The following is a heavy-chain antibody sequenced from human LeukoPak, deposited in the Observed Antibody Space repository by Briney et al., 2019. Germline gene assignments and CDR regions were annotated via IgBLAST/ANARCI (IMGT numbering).Heavy chain of an antibody. D-gene: IGHD6-19*01. Sequence: ASVKVSCKASGYTFTAKYLHWVRQAPGQGLEWMGWVNPNSGGRTYAQKFQGRVAMTSDTSINTAYMELETLTSDDTAVYYCAPNSGYSSDWFIGWGQGTLVIVSS. CDR1: GYTFTAKY. J-gene: IGHJ4*02. V-gene: IGHV1-2*02. CDR3: APNSGYSSDWFIG. CDR2: VNPNSGGR.